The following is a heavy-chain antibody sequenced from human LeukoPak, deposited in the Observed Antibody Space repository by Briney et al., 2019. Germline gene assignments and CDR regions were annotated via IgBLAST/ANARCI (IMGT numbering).Heavy chain of an antibody. CDR2: ISSSGSTI. V-gene: IGHV3-48*03. J-gene: IGHJ3*02. Sequence: PGGSLRLSCAASSFTFSSYEMNWVRQAPGKGLEWISYISSSGSTIYYADSVKGRFTISRDNSKNTLDLQMNSLRADDTATYYCAKEKRNLRGARDAFDIWGQGTLVTVSA. CDR3: AKEKRNLRGARDAFDI. CDR1: SFTFSSYE. D-gene: IGHD1-26*01.